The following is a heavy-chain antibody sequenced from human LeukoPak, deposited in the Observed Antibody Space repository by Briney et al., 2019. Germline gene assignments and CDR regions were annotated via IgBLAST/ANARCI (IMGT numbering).Heavy chain of an antibody. CDR1: GFTFSLYS. CDR3: ARFALKTPPTD. CDR2: ISGSSSYI. Sequence: GGSLRLSCSASGFTFSLYSMNCVRHAPGKGLEGFASISGSSSYIYYAYSGKGRFSISRSNAKTSLYLQMNSLRAEDTAVYYCARFALKTPPTDWGQGRLVTVSS. J-gene: IGHJ4*02. V-gene: IGHV3-21*01.